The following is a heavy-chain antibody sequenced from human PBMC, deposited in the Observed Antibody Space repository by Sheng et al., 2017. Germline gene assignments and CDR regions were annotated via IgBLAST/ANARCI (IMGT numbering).Heavy chain of an antibody. Sequence: QVQLVQSGAEVKKPGSSVKVSCKASGGTFSSYAISWVRQAPGQGLEWMGGIIPIFGTANYAQKFQGRVTITTDESTSTAYMELSSLRSEDTAVYYCAGPGGQFWRYSFDAFDIWGQGTMVTVSS. CDR3: AGPGGQFWRYSFDAFDI. CDR1: GGTFSSYA. J-gene: IGHJ3*02. V-gene: IGHV1-69*05. D-gene: IGHD5-18*01. CDR2: IIPIFGTA.